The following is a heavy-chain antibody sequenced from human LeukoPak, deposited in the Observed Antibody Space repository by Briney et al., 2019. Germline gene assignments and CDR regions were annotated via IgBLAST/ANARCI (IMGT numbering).Heavy chain of an antibody. Sequence: GESLRLSCAASGFTFSSYWMSWVRQAPGKGLEWVANIKQDGSEKYYVDSVKGRFTISRDNAKNSLYLQMNSLRAEDTAVYYCARDQSYGDHGEPNWFDPWGQGTLVTVSS. D-gene: IGHD4-17*01. J-gene: IGHJ5*02. CDR3: ARDQSYGDHGEPNWFDP. CDR2: IKQDGSEK. V-gene: IGHV3-7*01. CDR1: GFTFSSYW.